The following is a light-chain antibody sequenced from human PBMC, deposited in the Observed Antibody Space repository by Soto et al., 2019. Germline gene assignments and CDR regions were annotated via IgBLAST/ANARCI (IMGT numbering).Light chain of an antibody. J-gene: IGLJ3*02. CDR3: TSYTRSSSPGV. V-gene: IGLV2-14*01. CDR1: SSDVGGYDY. Sequence: QSALTQPASVSGSPGQSITISCTGTSSDVGGYDYVSWYQRYPAKAPKLLIYDVSSRPSGVSNRFSGSKSGNTASLTISGLQAEDEADYYCTSYTRSSSPGVFGGGTKLTVL. CDR2: DVS.